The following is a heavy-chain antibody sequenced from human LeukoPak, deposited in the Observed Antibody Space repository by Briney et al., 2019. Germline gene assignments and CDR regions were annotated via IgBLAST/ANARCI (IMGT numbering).Heavy chain of an antibody. V-gene: IGHV3-30*04. J-gene: IGHJ4*02. Sequence: PGGSLRLSCAASGFTFSSYEMNWVRQAPGKGLEWVAVISYDGSNKYYADSVKGRFTISRDNSKNTLYLQMNSLRAEDTAVYYCARESSGSYYLFDYWGQGTLVTVSS. CDR2: ISYDGSNK. CDR1: GFTFSSYE. CDR3: ARESSGSYYLFDY. D-gene: IGHD3-10*01.